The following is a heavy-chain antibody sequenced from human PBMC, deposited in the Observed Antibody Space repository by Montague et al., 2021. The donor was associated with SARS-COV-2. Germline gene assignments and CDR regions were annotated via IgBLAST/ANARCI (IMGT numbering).Heavy chain of an antibody. D-gene: IGHD3-16*01. CDR2: NGYS. J-gene: IGHJ4*02. V-gene: IGHV4-4*07. Sequence: SETLSLTCTVTGGSINDNYHWSCMQQSPGKGLEWIGLNGYSDFSPSLWGRVTISVDPYRNQFSLKLTSVTAADTAVYYCAVYSVGLGGRGYWGQGTLVTVSS. CDR1: GGSINDNYH. CDR3: AVYSVGLGGRGY.